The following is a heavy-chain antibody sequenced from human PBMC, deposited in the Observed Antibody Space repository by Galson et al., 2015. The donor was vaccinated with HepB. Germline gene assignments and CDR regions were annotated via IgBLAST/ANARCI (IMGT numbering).Heavy chain of an antibody. CDR3: ARDSSSWYKGYYYMDV. V-gene: IGHV3-21*01. J-gene: IGHJ6*03. D-gene: IGHD6-13*01. CDR1: GFTFSSYS. CDR2: ISSSSSYI. Sequence: SLRLSCAASGFTFSSYSMNWVRQAPGKGLEWVSSISSSSSYIYYADSVKGRFTISRDNAKNSLYLQMNSLRAEDTAVYYCARDSSSWYKGYYYMDVWGKGTTVTVSS.